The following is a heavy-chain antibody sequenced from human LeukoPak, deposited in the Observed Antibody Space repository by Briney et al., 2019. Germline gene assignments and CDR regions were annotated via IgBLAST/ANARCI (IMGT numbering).Heavy chain of an antibody. V-gene: IGHV1-46*01. D-gene: IGHD3-10*01. Sequence: ASVKVSCKASGYTFTSYYMHWVRQAPGQGLEWMGIINPSGGSTSYAQKFQGRVTMTRDTSTSTVYMELSSLRSEDTAVYYCARDAGSGSYYNWYCYYGMDVWGQGTTVTVSS. CDR2: INPSGGST. CDR1: GYTFTSYY. J-gene: IGHJ6*02. CDR3: ARDAGSGSYYNWYCYYGMDV.